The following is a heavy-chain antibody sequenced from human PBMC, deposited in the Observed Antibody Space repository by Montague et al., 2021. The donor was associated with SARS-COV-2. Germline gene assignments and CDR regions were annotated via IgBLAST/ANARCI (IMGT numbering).Heavy chain of an antibody. CDR2: VTTSGTT. D-gene: IGHD6-6*01. CDR3: ARPPTRPLSLDS. Sequence: SETLSLTCAVSGGSITGFSWSWVRQPAGKGLEWIGRVTTSGTTNYSPSLRSRVTMSVDTSKNQLSLNLNSVTAADTAIYYCARPPTRPLSLDSWGQGTLVTVSS. V-gene: IGHV4-4*07. CDR1: GGSITGFS. J-gene: IGHJ4*02.